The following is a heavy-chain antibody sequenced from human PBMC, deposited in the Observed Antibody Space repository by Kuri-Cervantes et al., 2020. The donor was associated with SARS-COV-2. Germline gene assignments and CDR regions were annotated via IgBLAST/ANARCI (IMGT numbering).Heavy chain of an antibody. D-gene: IGHD2-2*01. CDR3: ARALIVVVPAANSVEGAAHTQTYYYYGMDV. Sequence: GGSLRLSCKGSGYSFTSYWISGVRQMPGKGLEWMGRIDPSDSYTNYSPSFQGHVTISADKSIGTAYLQWSSLKASDTAMYYCARALIVVVPAANSVEGAAHTQTYYYYGMDVWGQGTTVTVSS. CDR1: GYSFTSYW. J-gene: IGHJ6*02. V-gene: IGHV5-10-1*01. CDR2: IDPSDSYT.